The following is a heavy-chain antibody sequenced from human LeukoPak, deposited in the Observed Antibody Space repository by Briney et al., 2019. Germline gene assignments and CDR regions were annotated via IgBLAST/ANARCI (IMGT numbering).Heavy chain of an antibody. V-gene: IGHV4-39*01. Sequence: SETLSLTCTVSGGSISSSNYYWGWIRQSPGKGLEWIGSVYYSGSTHYSSSLKSRVTISVDTSKNLFSLRLNSVTAADTAIYYCARLTLNYYDSSGYRGVFDYWGQGTLVTVSS. CDR3: ARLTLNYYDSSGYRGVFDY. J-gene: IGHJ4*02. D-gene: IGHD3-22*01. CDR2: VYYSGST. CDR1: GGSISSSNYY.